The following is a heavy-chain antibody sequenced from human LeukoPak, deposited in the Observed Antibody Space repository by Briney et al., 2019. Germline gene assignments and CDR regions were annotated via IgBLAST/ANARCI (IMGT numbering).Heavy chain of an antibody. Sequence: PGGSLRLSCAASGFTLSGYWMHWVRQDPAKGLVWVSRIYSDGSRITYADSVKGRFTMSRDNAKNTLYLQMNSLRVEDTAVYYCARGNYGSGSYSFDYWGQGILVTVSS. CDR3: ARGNYGSGSYSFDY. CDR1: GFTLSGYW. CDR2: IYSDGSRI. J-gene: IGHJ4*02. D-gene: IGHD3-10*01. V-gene: IGHV3-74*01.